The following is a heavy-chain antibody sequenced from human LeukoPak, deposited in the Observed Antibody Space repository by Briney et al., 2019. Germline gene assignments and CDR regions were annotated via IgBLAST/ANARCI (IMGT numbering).Heavy chain of an antibody. V-gene: IGHV4-34*01. CDR3: ARVVVVVAATVYYYMDV. Sequence: SETLSLTCAVYGGSFIGFHWNWIRQPPGKGLEWIGDINHSGSTNYNPSLTSRVTISVDTPKSQFSLNLSSVTAGDTAVYYCARVVVVVAATVYYYMDVWGKGTTVTISS. J-gene: IGHJ6*03. D-gene: IGHD2-15*01. CDR1: GGSFIGFH. CDR2: INHSGST.